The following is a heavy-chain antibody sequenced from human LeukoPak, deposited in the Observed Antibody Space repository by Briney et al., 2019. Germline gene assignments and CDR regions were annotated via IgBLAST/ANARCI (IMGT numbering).Heavy chain of an antibody. CDR3: ATSKALDY. CDR1: GFTFSSNA. J-gene: IGHJ4*02. CDR2: ISGSGGST. D-gene: IGHD2-2*01. V-gene: IGHV3-23*01. Sequence: GGSLRLSCAASGFTFSSNAMSWVRQAPGKGLEWVSSISGSGGSTYYTDSVKGRFTISRDNSKNTLNLQMNSLRAEDTAVYYCATSKALDYWGQGTLVTVSS.